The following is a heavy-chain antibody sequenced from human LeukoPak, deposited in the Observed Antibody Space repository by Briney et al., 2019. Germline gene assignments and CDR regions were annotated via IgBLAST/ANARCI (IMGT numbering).Heavy chain of an antibody. D-gene: IGHD2-15*01. CDR3: ARDLLVTNWFDP. CDR2: INEYNGKT. V-gene: IGHV1-18*01. J-gene: IGHJ5*02. Sequence: GASVKVSCKASGYTFTSDGIRWVRQARGQGIERMGWINEYNGKTKYAQKHQGRETMTTDTSTSTAHMELRSLKSDDTAVYYCARDLLVTNWFDPWGQGTLVTVSS. CDR1: GYTFTSDG.